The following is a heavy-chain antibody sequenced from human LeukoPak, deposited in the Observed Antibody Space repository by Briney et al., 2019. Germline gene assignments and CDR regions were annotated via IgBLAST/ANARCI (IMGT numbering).Heavy chain of an antibody. CDR1: GGSISSYY. J-gene: IGHJ3*01. V-gene: IGHV4-59*01. CDR3: AREAFGGYSSGWDSYDV. Sequence: WETLPLTCTVSGGSISSYYWSWIRQPPGKGLEWIGYIYYSGSTNYNPSLKSRVTISVDTSKKQFSLNLISVTAADTAIYYCAREAFGGYSSGWDSYDVWGQGTMVTVSS. D-gene: IGHD6-19*01. CDR2: IYYSGST.